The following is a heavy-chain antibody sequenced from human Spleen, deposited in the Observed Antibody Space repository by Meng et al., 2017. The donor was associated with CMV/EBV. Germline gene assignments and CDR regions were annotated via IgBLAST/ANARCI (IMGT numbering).Heavy chain of an antibody. CDR1: GFIFDDYG. V-gene: IGHV3-20*04. D-gene: IGHD3-10*01. J-gene: IGHJ4*02. CDR3: ATRYYYGSGSFETDY. CDR2: INWNGNRT. Sequence: GESLKISCEASGFIFDDYGMIWVRQAPGKGLEWVSAINWNGNRTGYADSVKGRFTISRDNAKNSLYLQMNSLRVDDTALYYCATRYYYGSGSFETDYWGRGTPVTVSS.